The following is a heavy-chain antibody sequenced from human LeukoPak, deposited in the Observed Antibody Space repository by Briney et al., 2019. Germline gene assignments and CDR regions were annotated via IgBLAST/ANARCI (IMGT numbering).Heavy chain of an antibody. D-gene: IGHD5-18*01. Sequence: GGSLRLSCAASGFTFSSYGMHWVRQAPGKGLEWVAVIWYDGSNKYYADSVKGRFTISRDNSKNTLYLQMNSLRAEDTAVYYCAKDPSYEGPVDYWGQGTLVTVSS. V-gene: IGHV3-33*06. J-gene: IGHJ4*02. CDR3: AKDPSYEGPVDY. CDR2: IWYDGSNK. CDR1: GFTFSSYG.